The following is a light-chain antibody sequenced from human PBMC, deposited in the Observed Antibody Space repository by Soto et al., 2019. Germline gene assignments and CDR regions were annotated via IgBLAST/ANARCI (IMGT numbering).Light chain of an antibody. CDR3: SSYAGSNNLGVV. CDR2: EVT. CDR1: SSDVGGYND. Sequence: QSALTQPPSASGSPGQSVAISCTGTSSDVGGYNDVSWYQQHPGKAPKLMIYEVTKRPSGVPDRFSCSKSGNTASLTVSGLQADDEADYYCSSYAGSNNLGVVFGGGTKVTVL. V-gene: IGLV2-8*01. J-gene: IGLJ2*01.